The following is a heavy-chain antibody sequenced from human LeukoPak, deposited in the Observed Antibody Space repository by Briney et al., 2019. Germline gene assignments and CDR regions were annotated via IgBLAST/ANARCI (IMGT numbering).Heavy chain of an antibody. V-gene: IGHV4-34*01. CDR1: GGSFSGYY. CDR2: INHSGST. CDR3: ARGYCSGGTCYLVENWLDP. J-gene: IGHJ5*02. Sequence: SETLSLTCAVYGGSFSGYYWSWIRQPPGKGLEWIGEINHSGSTNYNPSLKSRVTISVDTSKNQFSLKLSSVTAADTAVYYCARGYCSGGTCYLVENWLDPWGQGTLVTVSS. D-gene: IGHD2-15*01.